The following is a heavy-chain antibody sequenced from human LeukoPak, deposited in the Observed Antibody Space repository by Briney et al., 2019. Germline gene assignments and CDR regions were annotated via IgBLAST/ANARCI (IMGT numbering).Heavy chain of an antibody. D-gene: IGHD7-27*01. Sequence: GASVTVSCKASGYTFTSYDIHWVRQATGQGLEWMGWMNPNSGNTGYAQKFQGRVTMTRNTSISTAYMELSSLRSEDTAVYYCARGRRNRGFDYWGQGTLVTVSS. CDR3: ARGRRNRGFDY. CDR1: GYTFTSYD. V-gene: IGHV1-8*01. CDR2: MNPNSGNT. J-gene: IGHJ4*02.